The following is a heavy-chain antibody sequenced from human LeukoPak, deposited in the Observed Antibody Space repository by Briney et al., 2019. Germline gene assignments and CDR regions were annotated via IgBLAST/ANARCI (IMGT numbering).Heavy chain of an antibody. V-gene: IGHV3-30*04. CDR2: ITHDESYT. D-gene: IGHD1-26*01. CDR1: GFTFSSYA. J-gene: IGHJ6*03. Sequence: GGSLRLSCAASGFTFSSYAMHWVRQAPGKGLEWVAFITHDESYTYYADSVKGRFTISRDNSKNTLYLQMNNLRPDDTAVYHCAKDRETTTRSYYMDVWGKGTTVTVSS. CDR3: AKDRETTTRSYYMDV.